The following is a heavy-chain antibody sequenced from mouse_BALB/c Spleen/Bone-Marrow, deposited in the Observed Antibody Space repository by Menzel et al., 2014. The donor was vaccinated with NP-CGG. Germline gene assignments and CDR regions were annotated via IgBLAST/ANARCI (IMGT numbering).Heavy chain of an antibody. CDR3: TRRGFDF. CDR2: IDPENGNI. V-gene: IGHV14-3*02. Sequence: VQLQQPGAELVKPGASVKLSCTASGFNIKDTYIHWVKRRPEQGLEWIGRIDPENGNIKYDPKFQVKATITADTSSNTAYQQLSSLTSEDTAVYYCTRRGFDFWGQGTTLTVSS. J-gene: IGHJ2*01. CDR1: GFNIKDTY.